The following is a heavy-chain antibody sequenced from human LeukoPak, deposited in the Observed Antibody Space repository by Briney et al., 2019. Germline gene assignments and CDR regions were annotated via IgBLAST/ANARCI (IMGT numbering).Heavy chain of an antibody. CDR2: IYYSGST. D-gene: IGHD3-10*01. CDR1: GGSISSHY. Sequence: SETLSLTCTVSGGSISSHYWSWIRQPPGKGLEWIGYIYYSGSTNYNPSLKSRVTISVDTSKNQFSLKLSSVTAADTAVYYCARGLDYYGSGSYYNDYWGQGTLVTVSS. V-gene: IGHV4-59*11. J-gene: IGHJ4*02. CDR3: ARGLDYYGSGSYYNDY.